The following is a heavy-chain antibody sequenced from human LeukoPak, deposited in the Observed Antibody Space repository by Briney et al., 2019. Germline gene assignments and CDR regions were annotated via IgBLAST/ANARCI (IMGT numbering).Heavy chain of an antibody. CDR3: TRDDFWSGLDY. D-gene: IGHD3-3*01. Sequence: GGSLRLSCTASGFTLGDYAMSWFRQAPRKGLERVGFIRSKAYGGTTEYAASVKGRFTISRDDSKSIAYLQMNSLKTEDTAVYYCTRDDFWSGLDYWGQGTLVTVSS. V-gene: IGHV3-49*03. J-gene: IGHJ4*02. CDR1: GFTLGDYA. CDR2: IRSKAYGGTT.